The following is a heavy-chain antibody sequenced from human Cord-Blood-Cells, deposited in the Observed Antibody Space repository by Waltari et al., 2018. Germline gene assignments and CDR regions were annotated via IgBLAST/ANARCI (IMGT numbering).Heavy chain of an antibody. CDR3: ARGGLVPAATWFDP. Sequence: QVQLQESGPGLVKPSQTLSLTCTVSGGSISSGGYYWSWIRLHQGKGLEWIGYIYYSGSTYYNPSLKSRVTISVDTSKNQFSLKLSSVTAADTAVYYCARGGLVPAATWFDPWGQGTLVTVSS. D-gene: IGHD2-2*01. CDR2: IYYSGST. CDR1: GGSISSGGYY. J-gene: IGHJ5*02. V-gene: IGHV4-31*03.